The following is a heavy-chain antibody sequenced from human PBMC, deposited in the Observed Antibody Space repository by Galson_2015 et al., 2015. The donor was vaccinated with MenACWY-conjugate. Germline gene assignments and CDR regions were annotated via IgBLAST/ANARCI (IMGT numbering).Heavy chain of an antibody. V-gene: IGHV3-23*01. D-gene: IGHD2-15*01. CDR2: ISNSGATT. J-gene: IGHJ4*02. CDR1: GFTFSGHV. CDR3: ARDLPYCSGCFPLPLDY. Sequence: SLRLSCAASGFTFSGHVMSWVRQAPGKGLEWVSAISNSGATTYYADSVKGRFTISRDDSKNTLYLQMNSLRAEDTAVYYCARDLPYCSGCFPLPLDYWGQGTLVTVSS.